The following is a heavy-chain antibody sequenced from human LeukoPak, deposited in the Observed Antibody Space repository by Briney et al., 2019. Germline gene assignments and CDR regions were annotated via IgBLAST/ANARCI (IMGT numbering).Heavy chain of an antibody. CDR2: IYPDDSDT. Sequence: GGALEISLWGSGYFFSDYWIEWVRPMPGKGVEWMGIIYPDDSDTKYSPSFQGQVTISADKSINTAYLQWSSLRASDTPMYYCARWVDSDFAYWGQGTLVTVSS. J-gene: IGHJ4*02. D-gene: IGHD3-22*01. CDR1: GYFFSDYW. V-gene: IGHV5-51*01. CDR3: ARWVDSDFAY.